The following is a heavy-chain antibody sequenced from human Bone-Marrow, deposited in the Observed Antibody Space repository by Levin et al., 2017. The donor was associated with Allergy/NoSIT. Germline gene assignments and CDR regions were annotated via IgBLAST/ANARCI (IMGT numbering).Heavy chain of an antibody. Sequence: LSLTCAASGFTFSSYEMNWVRQAPGKGLEWVSYISSSGSTIYYADSVKGRFTISRDNAKNSLYLQMNSLRAEDTAVYYCAATITYPIRVVYAFDIWGQGTMVTVSS. D-gene: IGHD3-16*01. CDR3: AATITYPIRVVYAFDI. V-gene: IGHV3-48*03. CDR2: ISSSGSTI. J-gene: IGHJ3*02. CDR1: GFTFSSYE.